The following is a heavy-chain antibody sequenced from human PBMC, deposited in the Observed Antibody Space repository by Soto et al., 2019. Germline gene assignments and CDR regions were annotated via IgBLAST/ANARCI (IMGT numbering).Heavy chain of an antibody. V-gene: IGHV4-39*01. CDR1: GGSISSSSYY. D-gene: IGHD6-19*01. Sequence: SETLSLTCTVSGGSISSSSYYWGWIRQPPGKGLGWIGYIYYSGIPYYNPSLKSRVTISVDTSKNQFSLKLSSVPAADTAVYYCAVPAASVAGASGSYSSYGMDVWGQGTTVTVSS. CDR3: AVPAASVAGASGSYSSYGMDV. J-gene: IGHJ6*02. CDR2: IYYSGIP.